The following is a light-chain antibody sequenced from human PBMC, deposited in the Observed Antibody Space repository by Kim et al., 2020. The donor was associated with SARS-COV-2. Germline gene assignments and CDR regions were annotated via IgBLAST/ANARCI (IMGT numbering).Light chain of an antibody. CDR1: QSVSTSY. CDR2: GAS. CDR3: QQYGSSPLS. V-gene: IGKV3-20*01. Sequence: EIVLTQSPGTLSLSPGERATLSCRASQSVSTSYLAWNQQKPGQAPRLLIYGASSRATGLPDRFRGSGSETDFTLTISRLEPEDFAVYYCQQYGSSPLSFGGGTKLEI. J-gene: IGKJ4*01.